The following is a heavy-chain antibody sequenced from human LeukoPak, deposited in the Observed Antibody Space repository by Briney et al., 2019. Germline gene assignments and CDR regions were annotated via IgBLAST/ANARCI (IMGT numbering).Heavy chain of an antibody. D-gene: IGHD6-13*01. V-gene: IGHV3-21*01. CDR2: ISSSSSYI. CDR1: GFTFSSYS. Sequence: PGGSLRLSCAASGFTFSSYSMNWVRQAPGKGLEWVSSISSSSSYIYYADSVKGRFSISRDNSKNTLYLQMNSLRAEDTAVYYCARQYSSSWSHFDYWGQGTLVTVSS. J-gene: IGHJ4*02. CDR3: ARQYSSSWSHFDY.